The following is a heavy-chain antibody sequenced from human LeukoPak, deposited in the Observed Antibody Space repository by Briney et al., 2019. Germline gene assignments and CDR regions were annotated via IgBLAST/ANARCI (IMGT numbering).Heavy chain of an antibody. CDR2: INAGNGNT. D-gene: IGHD3-22*01. CDR1: GYTFTSYA. J-gene: IGHJ5*02. Sequence: ASVEVSCKASGYTFTSYAMHWVRQAPGQRLEWMGWINAGNGNTKYSQKFQGRVTITRDTSASTAYMELSSLRSEDTAVYYCARAHPYYYDSSGSNWFDPWGQGTLVTVSS. V-gene: IGHV1-3*01. CDR3: ARAHPYYYDSSGSNWFDP.